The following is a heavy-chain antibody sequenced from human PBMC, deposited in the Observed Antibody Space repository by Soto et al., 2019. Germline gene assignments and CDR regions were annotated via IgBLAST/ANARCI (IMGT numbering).Heavy chain of an antibody. J-gene: IGHJ4*02. D-gene: IGHD2-15*01. Sequence: GGSLRLSCAASGFTFETSWVTWVRQAPGKGLEWVANIKQDGSEKYYVDSVKGRFTISRDNAKNSLYLQMNSLRVEDTAVYFCVRERISSWGQGSLVIVSS. CDR3: VRERISS. V-gene: IGHV3-7*01. CDR2: IKQDGSEK. CDR1: GFTFETSW.